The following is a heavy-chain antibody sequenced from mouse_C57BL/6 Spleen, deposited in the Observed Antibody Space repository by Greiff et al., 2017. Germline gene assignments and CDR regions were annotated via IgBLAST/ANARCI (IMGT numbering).Heavy chain of an antibody. CDR3: ARGGGLREEFYYAMDY. CDR1: GYTFTSYW. J-gene: IGHJ4*01. D-gene: IGHD2-4*01. CDR2: IDPNSGGT. Sequence: VQLQQPGAELVKPGASVKLSCKASGYTFTSYWMHWVKQRPGRGLEWIGRIDPNSGGTKYNEKFKSKATLTVDKPSSTAYMQLSSLPSEDSAVYYCARGGGLREEFYYAMDYWGQGTSVTVSS. V-gene: IGHV1-72*01.